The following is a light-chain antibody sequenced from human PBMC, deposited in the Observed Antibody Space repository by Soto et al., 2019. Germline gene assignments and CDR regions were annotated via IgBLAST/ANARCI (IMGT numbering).Light chain of an antibody. CDR2: KAS. CDR1: QVISSW. Sequence: DIPMTQSPSSVSASVGDRVTITCRASQVISSWLVWYQQKPGKAPKLLIYKASTLQSGVTSRFSGSASGTEFTLTISSLQPEDFATYYCQQASSFPFTFGGGTEVEIK. J-gene: IGKJ4*01. V-gene: IGKV1-12*01. CDR3: QQASSFPFT.